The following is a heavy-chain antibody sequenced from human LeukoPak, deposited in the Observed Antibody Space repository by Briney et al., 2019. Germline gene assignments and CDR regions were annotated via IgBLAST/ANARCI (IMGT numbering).Heavy chain of an antibody. CDR3: ARDACSSTSCYFDY. CDR2: ISSSSSSI. CDR1: GFTFSSYS. V-gene: IGHV3-48*01. D-gene: IGHD2-2*01. J-gene: IGHJ4*02. Sequence: GGSLRLSCAASGFTFSSYSMNWVRQAPGKGLEWVSYISSSSSSIYYADSVKGRFTISRDNAKNSLYLQMNSLRAEDTAVYDCARDACSSTSCYFDYWGQGTLVTVSS.